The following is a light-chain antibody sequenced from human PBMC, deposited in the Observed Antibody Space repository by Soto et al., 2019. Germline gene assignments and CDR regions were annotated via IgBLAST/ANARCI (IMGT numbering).Light chain of an antibody. Sequence: CRASQSVSSNYLAWYQQKPGQAPRLLIYGASSRATGIPDRFSGSGSGTDFTLTISRLEPEDFAVYYCQQYGSSGTFGQGTKVDIK. CDR3: QQYGSSGT. CDR1: QSVSSNY. V-gene: IGKV3-20*01. J-gene: IGKJ1*01. CDR2: GAS.